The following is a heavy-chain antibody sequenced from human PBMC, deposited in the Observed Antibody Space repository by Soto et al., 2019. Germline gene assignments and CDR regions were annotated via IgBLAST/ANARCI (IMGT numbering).Heavy chain of an antibody. CDR1: GGSVSSGSYY. D-gene: IGHD4-4*01. J-gene: IGHJ5*02. V-gene: IGHV4-61*01. CDR3: ARDPSGFVYSNLRSNWFDP. Sequence: SETLSVTCTVSGGSVSSGSYYWSWIRQPPGKGLEWIGYIYYSGSTNYNPSLKSRVTISVDTSKNQFSLKLSSVTAADTAVYYCARDPSGFVYSNLRSNWFDPWGQGTMVTVSS. CDR2: IYYSGST.